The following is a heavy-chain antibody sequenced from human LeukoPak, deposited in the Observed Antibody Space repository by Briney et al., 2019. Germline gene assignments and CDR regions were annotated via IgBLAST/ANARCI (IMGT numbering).Heavy chain of an antibody. Sequence: PGGSLRLSCAASGFTFSSYAMHWVRQAPGKGLEWVAVISYDGSNKYYADSVKGRFTISRDNSKNTLYLQMNSLRAEDTAVYYCAKSDGDYYGSGSPLGYYYYYMDVWGKGTTVTISS. CDR2: ISYDGSNK. CDR3: AKSDGDYYGSGSPLGYYYYYMDV. CDR1: GFTFSSYA. D-gene: IGHD3-10*01. V-gene: IGHV3-30*04. J-gene: IGHJ6*03.